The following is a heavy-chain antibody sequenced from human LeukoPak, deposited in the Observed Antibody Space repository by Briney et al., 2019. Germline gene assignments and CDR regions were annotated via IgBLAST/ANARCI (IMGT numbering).Heavy chain of an antibody. CDR2: ISSGSSYI. J-gene: IGHJ6*02. CDR1: GFTFSSYA. D-gene: IGHD1-1*01. CDR3: AREQPTRNPGMDV. Sequence: MTGGSLRLSCAASGFTFSSYAMTWVRQAPGKGLEWVSSISSGSSYIYYADSVKGRFTISRDNAKNSLYLQMNSLRAEDTAVYYCAREQPTRNPGMDVWGQGTTVTVSS. V-gene: IGHV3-21*01.